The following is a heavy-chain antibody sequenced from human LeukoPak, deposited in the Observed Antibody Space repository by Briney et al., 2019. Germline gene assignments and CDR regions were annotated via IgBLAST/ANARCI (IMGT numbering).Heavy chain of an antibody. CDR2: IYYSGST. V-gene: IGHV4-61*01. J-gene: IGHJ5*02. D-gene: IGHD1-26*01. CDR3: ARGRSRFDP. CDR1: GGSISSGSYY. Sequence: SQTLSLTCTVSGGSISSGSYYWSWIRQPPGKGLEWIGYIYYSGSTNYNPSLKSRVTISVDTSKNQFSLKLSSVTAADTAVYYCARGRSRFDPWGQGTLVTVSS.